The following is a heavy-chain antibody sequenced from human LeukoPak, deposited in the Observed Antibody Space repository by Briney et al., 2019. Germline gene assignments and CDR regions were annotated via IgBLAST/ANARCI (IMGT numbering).Heavy chain of an antibody. CDR2: IKQDGSEK. D-gene: IGHD6-19*01. J-gene: IGHJ4*02. Sequence: SGGSLRLSCAASGFTFGSYWMNWVRQAPGTGLEWVANIKQDGSEKYYVDSVKGRFTISRDNAKNSLYLQMNSLRAEDTAVYYCAKDFEQWLAYYFDYWGQGTLVTVSS. CDR3: AKDFEQWLAYYFDY. V-gene: IGHV3-7*01. CDR1: GFTFGSYW.